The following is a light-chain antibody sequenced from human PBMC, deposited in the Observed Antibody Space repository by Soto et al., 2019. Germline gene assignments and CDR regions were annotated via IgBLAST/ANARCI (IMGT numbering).Light chain of an antibody. J-gene: IGKJ3*01. CDR3: QQYGSSLFT. CDR2: GAS. V-gene: IGKV3-20*01. CDR1: QSISSS. Sequence: EIVMTQSPATLSVSPGERATLSCRASQSISSSLAWYQQKPGQAPRLLIHGASTRATSNPGRFSGSGSGTDFTLTISRLEPEDFAVYYCQQYGSSLFTFGPGTKVDIK.